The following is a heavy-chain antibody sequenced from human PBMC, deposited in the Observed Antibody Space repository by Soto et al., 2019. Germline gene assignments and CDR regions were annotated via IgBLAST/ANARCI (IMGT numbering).Heavy chain of an antibody. CDR2: IYHSGST. CDR1: GYSISSGYY. CDR3: ARSYDTDRFDH. Sequence: PSETLSLTCAVSGYSISSGYYWGWIRQPPGKGLEWIGSIYHSGSTYYNPSLKSRVTISVDTSKNQFSLKLSSVTAADTAVYYCARSYDTDRFDHWGQGTLVTVSS. J-gene: IGHJ5*02. V-gene: IGHV4-38-2*01. D-gene: IGHD3-9*01.